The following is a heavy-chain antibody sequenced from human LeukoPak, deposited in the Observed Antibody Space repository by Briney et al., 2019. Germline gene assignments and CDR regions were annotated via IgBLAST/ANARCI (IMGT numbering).Heavy chain of an antibody. V-gene: IGHV3-30*02. Sequence: SGGSLRLSCAASGFTFSSYGMHWVRQAPGKGLEGVAFIRYDGSNKYYADSVKGRFTISRDNSKNTLYLQINSLRAEDTAVYYCAKGAVGWPAAPDYWGQGTLVTVSS. CDR3: AKGAVGWPAAPDY. D-gene: IGHD6-13*01. J-gene: IGHJ4*02. CDR2: IRYDGSNK. CDR1: GFTFSSYG.